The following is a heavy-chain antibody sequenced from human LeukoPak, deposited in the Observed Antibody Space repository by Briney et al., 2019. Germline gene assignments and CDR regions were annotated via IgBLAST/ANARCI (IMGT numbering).Heavy chain of an antibody. J-gene: IGHJ5*02. D-gene: IGHD5-18*01. V-gene: IGHV1-8*01. CDR1: GYTFTSYD. CDR3: ARSSVDTAMVALVHWFDP. CDR2: MNSNSGNT. Sequence: SVKVSCKASGYTFTSYDINWVRQATGQGLEWMGWMNSNSGNTGYAQKFQGRVTMTRNTSISTAYMELSSLRSEDTAVYYCARSSVDTAMVALVHWFDPWGQGTLVTVSS.